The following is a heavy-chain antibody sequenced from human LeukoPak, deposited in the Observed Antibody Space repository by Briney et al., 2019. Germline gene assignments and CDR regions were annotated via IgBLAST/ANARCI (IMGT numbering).Heavy chain of an antibody. J-gene: IGHJ6*02. V-gene: IGHV3-66*01. D-gene: IGHD6-13*01. CDR2: IYSGGST. CDR3: AKDIAAAGTRILYYYYGMDV. Sequence: GGSLRLSCAASGFTVSSNYMSWVRQAPGKGLEWVSVIYSGGSTYYADSVKGRFTISRDNSKNTLYLQMNSLRAEDTAVYYCAKDIAAAGTRILYYYYGMDVWGQGTTVTVSS. CDR1: GFTVSSNY.